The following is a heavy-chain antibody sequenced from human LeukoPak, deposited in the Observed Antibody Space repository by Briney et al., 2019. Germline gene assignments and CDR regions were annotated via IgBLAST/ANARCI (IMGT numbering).Heavy chain of an antibody. J-gene: IGHJ6*03. CDR1: DDSITMYY. D-gene: IGHD4-11*01. V-gene: IGHV4-59*01. Sequence: SETLSLTCTVSDDSITMYYWTRIRQPPGKGLEWIGYVDHTGSTKFNPSLNGRVSISRDTSKNLFSLRLRSVTAADTAVYFCARGRVSSSTWYSTYYYYFYMDVWGKGTTVTDSS. CDR2: VDHTGST. CDR3: ARGRVSSSTWYSTYYYYFYMDV.